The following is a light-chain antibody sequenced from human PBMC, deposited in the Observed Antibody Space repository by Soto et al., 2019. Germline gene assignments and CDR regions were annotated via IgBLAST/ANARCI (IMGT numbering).Light chain of an antibody. CDR1: SSDVGGYNY. Sequence: QSALTQPASVSGSPGQPITISCTGTSSDVGGYNYVSWYQQHPGKAPKLMIYDVSNRPSGVSNRFSGSKSGNTASLTISGLQAEDEADYFCSSYAISRILFGAGTKLTVL. J-gene: IGLJ1*01. CDR2: DVS. CDR3: SSYAISRIL. V-gene: IGLV2-14*03.